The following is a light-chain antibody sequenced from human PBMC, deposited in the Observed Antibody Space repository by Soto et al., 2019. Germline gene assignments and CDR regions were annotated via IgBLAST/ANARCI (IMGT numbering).Light chain of an antibody. V-gene: IGKV4-1*01. CDR2: WAS. CDR3: QQYYSTPWT. CDR1: QTVLYSSINKNY. Sequence: DIVMTQSPDSLAVSLGERATINCKSSQTVLYSSINKNYLAWYQQKPGQPPKLLIYWASTRESGVPDRFSGSGSGTDFTLTISSLQAEDVAVYYCQQYYSTPWTFGHGTKVEIK. J-gene: IGKJ1*01.